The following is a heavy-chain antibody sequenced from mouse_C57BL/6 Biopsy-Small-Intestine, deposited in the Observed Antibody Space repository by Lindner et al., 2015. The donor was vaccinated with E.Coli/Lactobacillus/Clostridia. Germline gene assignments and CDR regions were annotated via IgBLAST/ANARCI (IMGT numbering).Heavy chain of an antibody. CDR1: GFSLTSYG. V-gene: IGHV2-9*02. J-gene: IGHJ2*01. CDR3: ARSYYYDGSYDFDY. Sequence: VQLQESGPVLVAPSQSLSITCAVSGFSLTSYGVHWVRQPPGKGLEWLGVIWAGGSTSYNSALMSRLSISKDNSKSQVFLKMNSLQTDDTAMYYCARSYYYDGSYDFDYWGQGTTLTVSS. CDR2: IWAGGST. D-gene: IGHD1-1*01.